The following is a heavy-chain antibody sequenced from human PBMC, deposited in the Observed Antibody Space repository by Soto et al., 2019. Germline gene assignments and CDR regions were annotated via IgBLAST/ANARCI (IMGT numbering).Heavy chain of an antibody. CDR3: AISRYSSSWYYFDY. CDR2: ISGRGDNT. J-gene: IGHJ4*02. V-gene: IGHV3-23*01. D-gene: IGHD6-13*01. CDR1: GFTFSSYA. Sequence: PGGSLRLSCAASGFTFSSYAMSWVLQAPGKGLEWVSAISGRGDNTYYADSVKGRFTISRDNSKNTLYLQMNSLRAEDTAVYYCAISRYSSSWYYFDYWGQGTLVTVSS.